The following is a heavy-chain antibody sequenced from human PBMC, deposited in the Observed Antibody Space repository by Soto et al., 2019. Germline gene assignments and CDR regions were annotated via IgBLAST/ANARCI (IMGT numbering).Heavy chain of an antibody. V-gene: IGHV3-33*01. J-gene: IGHJ4*02. Sequence: SLRRSWGASGFNFATYGMNWGHHAPGKGLEWVAVIWYDGSDRYYADSVKGRFTISRYKSKHTLYLQMNSLRLEDTAVYYCVRGANDSGDYYFDYWRPGTLVTVSS. D-gene: IGHD4-17*01. CDR1: GFNFATYG. CDR2: IWYDGSDR. CDR3: VRGANDSGDYYFDY.